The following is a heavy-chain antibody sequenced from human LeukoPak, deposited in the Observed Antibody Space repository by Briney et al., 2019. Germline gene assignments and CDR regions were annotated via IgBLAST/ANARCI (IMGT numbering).Heavy chain of an antibody. D-gene: IGHD1-26*01. Sequence: GASVKDSRQASGYTFTRYGMSWVRPARGQGLEWMGWISGHTGNTNYAQKFQGRVSMTTDTSTSTAYMELRSLRSDDTAVYYCVRVYSETYPGSYWGQRTLVTVSS. J-gene: IGHJ4*02. CDR2: ISGHTGNT. CDR3: VRVYSETYPGSY. CDR1: GYTFTRYG. V-gene: IGHV1-18*01.